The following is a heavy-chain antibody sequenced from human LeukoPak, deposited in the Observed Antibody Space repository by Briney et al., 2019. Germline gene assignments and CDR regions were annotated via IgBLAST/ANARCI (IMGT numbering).Heavy chain of an antibody. D-gene: IGHD3-10*01. CDR2: ISSNGGST. V-gene: IGHV3-64*01. J-gene: IGHJ4*02. CDR1: GFTFSSYA. CDR3: ARGKPEGDYYFYY. Sequence: GGSLRLSCAASGFTFSSYAMHWVRQAPGKGLEYVSAISSNGGSTYYANSVKGRFTISRDNSKNTLYLQMGSLRAEDMAVYYCARGKPEGDYYFYYWGQGTLVTVSS.